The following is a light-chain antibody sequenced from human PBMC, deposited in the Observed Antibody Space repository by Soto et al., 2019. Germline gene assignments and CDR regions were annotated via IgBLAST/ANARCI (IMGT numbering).Light chain of an antibody. CDR2: GAS. Sequence: EIVLTQSPGTLSLSPGERATLSCRASQSVSSTYLAWYQQKPGQAPRLLIYGASSRATGTPDRFSGSGSGTDFTLTISRLEPEDFAVYYCQQYDNSPPTFGGGTKVEIK. CDR1: QSVSSTY. V-gene: IGKV3-20*01. CDR3: QQYDNSPPT. J-gene: IGKJ4*01.